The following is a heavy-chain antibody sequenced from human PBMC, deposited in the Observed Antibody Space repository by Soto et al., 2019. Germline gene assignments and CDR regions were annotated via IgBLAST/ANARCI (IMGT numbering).Heavy chain of an antibody. V-gene: IGHV3-33*01. CDR1: GFTFSSYG. D-gene: IGHD3-3*01. J-gene: IGHJ4*02. Sequence: QVQLVESGGGVVQPGRSLRLSCAASGFTFSSYGMHWVRQAPGKGLEWVAVIWYDGSNKYYADSVKGRFTISRDNSKNPLYLQMNSLRAEDTAVYYCASEGVALDYWGQGTLVTVSS. CDR2: IWYDGSNK. CDR3: ASEGVALDY.